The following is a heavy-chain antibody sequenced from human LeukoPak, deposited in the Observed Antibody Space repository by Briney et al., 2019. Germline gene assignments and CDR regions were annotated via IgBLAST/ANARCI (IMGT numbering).Heavy chain of an antibody. CDR3: ARGYDFWSGHTIDY. D-gene: IGHD3-3*01. V-gene: IGHV4-59*01. CDR1: GGSISSYY. Sequence: PSETLSLTCTVSGGSISSYYWSWIRQPPGKGLEWIGYIYYSGSTNYNPSLKSRVTISVDTSKNQFSLKLSSVTAADTAVYYCARGYDFWSGHTIDYWGQGTLVTVSS. CDR2: IYYSGST. J-gene: IGHJ4*02.